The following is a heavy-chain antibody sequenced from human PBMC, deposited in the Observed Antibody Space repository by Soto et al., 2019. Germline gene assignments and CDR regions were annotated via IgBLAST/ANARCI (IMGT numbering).Heavy chain of an antibody. CDR2: ISYDGSNK. CDR3: ARGIVGANLFDY. V-gene: IGHV3-30*03. CDR1: GFTFSSYG. J-gene: IGHJ4*02. D-gene: IGHD1-26*01. Sequence: QVQLVESGGGVVQPGRSLRLSCAASGFTFSSYGMHWVRQAPGKGLEWVAVISYDGSNKYYADSVKGRFTISRDNSKNTLYLQMNSLRAEDTAVYYCARGIVGANLFDYWGQGTLVTVSS.